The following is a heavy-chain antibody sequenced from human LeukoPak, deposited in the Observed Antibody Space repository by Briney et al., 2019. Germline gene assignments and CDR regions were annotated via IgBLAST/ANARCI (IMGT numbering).Heavy chain of an antibody. CDR1: GFIFSNYG. Sequence: PGGSLRLSCAASGFIFSNYGMQWVRQAPGKGLEWVAVISYDGTTKYYADSVMGRFTISRDNSKNTLYLQMNSLRAEDTAVYYCAKEGTVKTSSYFGCWGQGTLVTVSS. D-gene: IGHD4-17*01. CDR3: AKEGTVKTSSYFGC. CDR2: ISYDGTTK. J-gene: IGHJ4*02. V-gene: IGHV3-30*18.